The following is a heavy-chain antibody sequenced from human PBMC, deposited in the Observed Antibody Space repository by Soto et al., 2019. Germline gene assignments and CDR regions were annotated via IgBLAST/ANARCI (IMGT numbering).Heavy chain of an antibody. CDR2: VNNEGTAA. CDR1: RFTFSSYC. J-gene: IGHJ5*02. V-gene: IGHV3-74*01. CDR3: VRDKPHNWFDP. Sequence: GGSRRLSCAASRFTFSSYCWHWVRQVRGRGLVGVSRVNNEGTAATYADSVKGPFTISRDNAKNTVYLQTNSLRAEDTAVYYCVRDKPHNWFDPWGQGT.